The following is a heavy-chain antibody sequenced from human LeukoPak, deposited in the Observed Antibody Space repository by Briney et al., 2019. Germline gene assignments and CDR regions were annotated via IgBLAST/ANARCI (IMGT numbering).Heavy chain of an antibody. CDR1: GYSFTSYW. J-gene: IGHJ4*02. CDR2: IYPGDSDT. CDR3: ATAPDYGGNFYYFGY. D-gene: IGHD4-23*01. V-gene: IGHV5-51*01. Sequence: GESLKISCKGSGYSFTSYWIGWVRQMPGKGLEWMGIIYPGDSDTRYSPSFQGQVTISADKSISTAYLQWSSLKASDTAMYYCATAPDYGGNFYYFGYWGQGTLVTVSS.